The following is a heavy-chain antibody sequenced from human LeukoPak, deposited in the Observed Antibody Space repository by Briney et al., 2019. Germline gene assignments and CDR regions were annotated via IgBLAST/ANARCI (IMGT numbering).Heavy chain of an antibody. CDR3: ARVGSKPEYYFDSSGYYYGGYYFDY. CDR1: GYTFSNYY. CDR2: INPSGGST. Sequence: ASVKVSCKPSGYTFSNYYIHWVRQVPGQGLEWMGIINPSGGSTSYAQKFQGRVTMTRDTSTSTVYMELSSLRSEDTAVYYCARVGSKPEYYFDSSGYYYGGYYFDYWGQGTLVTVSS. V-gene: IGHV1-46*01. D-gene: IGHD3-22*01. J-gene: IGHJ4*02.